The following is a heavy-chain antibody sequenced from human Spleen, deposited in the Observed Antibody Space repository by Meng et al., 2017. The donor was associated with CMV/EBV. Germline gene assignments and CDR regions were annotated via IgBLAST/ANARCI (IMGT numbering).Heavy chain of an antibody. J-gene: IGHJ4*02. CDR2: IYPGDSDT. CDR1: GYSFTNYW. D-gene: IGHD3-3*01. V-gene: IGHV5-51*01. CDR3: ARRQGTFWNAYSNNYFDY. Sequence: GESLKISCKTSGYSFTNYWIGWVRQMPGKGLEWMGIIYPGDSDTRYNPSFQGQVTFSADKSISTAYLQWSSLQASDTAMYYCARRQGTFWNAYSNNYFDYWGQGTLVTVSS.